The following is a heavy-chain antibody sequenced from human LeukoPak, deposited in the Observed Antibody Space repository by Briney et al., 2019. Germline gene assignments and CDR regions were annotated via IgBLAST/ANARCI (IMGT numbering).Heavy chain of an antibody. J-gene: IGHJ5*02. CDR1: VGSISIRSYF. CDR3: ARGEGWFDP. D-gene: IGHD1-26*01. V-gene: IGHV4-61*02. CDR2: IYNNGST. Sequence: SETLSLTCTVSVGSISIRSYFWRSVRRPGGKGVVWNGRIYNNGSTNYNPYLKSRVPISVDTANTQFSQKLSSVSAAGTTVYYCARGEGWFDPWGQGTLVTVSS.